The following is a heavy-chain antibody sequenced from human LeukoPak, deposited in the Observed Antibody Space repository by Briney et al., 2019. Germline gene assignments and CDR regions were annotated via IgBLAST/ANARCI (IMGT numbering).Heavy chain of an antibody. J-gene: IGHJ4*02. CDR1: GFTFSSYA. D-gene: IGHD6-13*01. V-gene: IGHV3-30-3*01. Sequence: GGSLRLSCAASGFTFSSYAMHWVRQAPGKGLEWVAVISYDGTNKCYADSVKGRFTTSRDNSKNTLYLQMNSLRAEDSAVYYCARAPRTAANFDYWGQGTLVTVSS. CDR3: ARAPRTAANFDY. CDR2: ISYDGTNK.